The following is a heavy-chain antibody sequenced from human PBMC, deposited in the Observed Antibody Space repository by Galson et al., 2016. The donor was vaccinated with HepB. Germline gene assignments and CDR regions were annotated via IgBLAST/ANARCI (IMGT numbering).Heavy chain of an antibody. CDR3: GAFRGDSSGYGEY. J-gene: IGHJ4*02. D-gene: IGHD5-18*01. V-gene: IGHV3-7*02. Sequence: SLRLSCAASGFTFSTYYMTWVRQPPGKGLEWVAGIKQDSSEKYYVDSVKGRFTISRENARDTVYLQMNSLTAEDTAVYYCGAFRGDSSGYGEYWSQGTLVTVSS. CDR1: GFTFSTYY. CDR2: IKQDSSEK.